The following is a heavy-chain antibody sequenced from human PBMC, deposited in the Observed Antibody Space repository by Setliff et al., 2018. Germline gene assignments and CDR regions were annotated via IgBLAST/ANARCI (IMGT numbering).Heavy chain of an antibody. CDR2: IHFRGTT. Sequence: PSETLSLTCAVYGGSFSTYYWGWIRQPPGKGLEWIGSIHFRGTTYYNPSLNSQVTISVDTSKNQFSLNLNSVTAADTAVYYCARVGVTSGWAYWGLGTLVTVS. D-gene: IGHD6-19*01. CDR1: GGSFSTYY. J-gene: IGHJ4*02. CDR3: ARVGVTSGWAY. V-gene: IGHV4-34*01.